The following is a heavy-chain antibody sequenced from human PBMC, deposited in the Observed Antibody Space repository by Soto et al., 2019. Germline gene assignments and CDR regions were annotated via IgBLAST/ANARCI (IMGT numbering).Heavy chain of an antibody. V-gene: IGHV4-59*01. CDR1: GGSISSYY. Sequence: QVQLQESGPGLVKPSETLSLICTVSGGSISSYYWTWIRQPPGKGLEWIGYISYSGSTKYNPSLKSRLTILIDTSKNQFSLKLSSVAAGDTAVYYCAGGGFASDIWGQGTMVTVSS. CDR2: ISYSGST. J-gene: IGHJ3*02. D-gene: IGHD3-16*01. CDR3: AGGGFASDI.